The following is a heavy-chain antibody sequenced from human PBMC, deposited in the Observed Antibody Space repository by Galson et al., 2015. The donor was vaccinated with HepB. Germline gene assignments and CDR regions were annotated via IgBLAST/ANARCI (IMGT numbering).Heavy chain of an antibody. CDR3: ATGAGRQVNWFDP. J-gene: IGHJ5*02. CDR1: GYSFSNYG. D-gene: IGHD6-19*01. Sequence: SVKVSCKASGYSFSNYGISWLRQAPGQGLQWMGRIVPIFGTPTYAQNFQDRVTITADDSTKTVYMELTSLRSDDTAVYYCATGAGRQVNWFDPWGQGTPVIVSS. V-gene: IGHV1-69*13. CDR2: IVPIFGTP.